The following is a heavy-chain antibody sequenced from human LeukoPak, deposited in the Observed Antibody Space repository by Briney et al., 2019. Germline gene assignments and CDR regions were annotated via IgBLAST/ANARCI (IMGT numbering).Heavy chain of an antibody. V-gene: IGHV3-23*01. CDR2: ISGSGDNT. CDR3: AKARTHEYSNYNY. J-gene: IGHJ4*02. CDR1: GFTFSSYA. D-gene: IGHD4-11*01. Sequence: GGSLRLSCAASGFTFSSYAMSWVRQAPGKGLEWVSAISGSGDNTYYADSVKGRFTISRDNSKNTLYLQMNSLRAEDTAVYYCAKARTHEYSNYNYWGQGTLVTVSS.